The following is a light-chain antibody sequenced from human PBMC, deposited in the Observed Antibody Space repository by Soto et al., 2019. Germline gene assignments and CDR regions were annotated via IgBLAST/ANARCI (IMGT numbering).Light chain of an antibody. CDR2: EGT. J-gene: IGLJ2*01. CDR3: SSYASSSTLV. CDR1: SSDVGSYNL. V-gene: IGLV2-14*02. Sequence: QSALTQPASVSGSPGQSITISCTGTSSDVGSYNLVSWYQQNPGKAPKLMIYEGTKRPSGVSDRFSGSKSGNTASLTISGLQAEDEADYYCSSYASSSTLVFGGGTKLTVL.